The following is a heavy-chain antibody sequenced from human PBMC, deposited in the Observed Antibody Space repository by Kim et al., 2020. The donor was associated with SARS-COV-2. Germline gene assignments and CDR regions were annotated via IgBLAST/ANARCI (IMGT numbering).Heavy chain of an antibody. CDR2: IIPIFGTA. V-gene: IGHV1-69*13. CDR3: ATPHREYYYDSSGYFDPLYYYYYYGMDV. J-gene: IGHJ6*02. CDR1: GGTFSSYA. D-gene: IGHD3-22*01. Sequence: SVKVSCKASGGTFSSYAISWVRQAPGQGLEWMGGIIPIFGTANYAQKFQGRVTITADESTSTAYMELSSLRSEDTAVYYCATPHREYYYDSSGYFDPLYYYYYYGMDVWGQGTTVTVSS.